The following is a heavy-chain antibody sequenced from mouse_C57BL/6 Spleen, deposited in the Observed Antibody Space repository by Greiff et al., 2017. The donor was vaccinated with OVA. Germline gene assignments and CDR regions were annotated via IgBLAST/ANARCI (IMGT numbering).Heavy chain of an antibody. Sequence: EVKLEESGGGLVKPGGSLKLSCAASGFTFSDYGMHWVRQAPEKGLEWVAYISSGSSTIYYADTVKGRFTISRDNAKNTLFLQMTSLRSEDTAMYYCARGDYDGMDYWGQGTSVTVSS. CDR3: ARGDYDGMDY. J-gene: IGHJ4*01. D-gene: IGHD2-4*01. V-gene: IGHV5-17*01. CDR1: GFTFSDYG. CDR2: ISSGSSTI.